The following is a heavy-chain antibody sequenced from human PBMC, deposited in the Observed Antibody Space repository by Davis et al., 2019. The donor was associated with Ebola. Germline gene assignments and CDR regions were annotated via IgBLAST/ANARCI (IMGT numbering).Heavy chain of an antibody. D-gene: IGHD3-3*01. CDR1: GFTFSSYG. Sequence: GESLKISCAASGFTFSSYGMHWVRQAPGKGLEWVAVIWYDGSNKYYADSVKGRFTISRDNSKNTLYLQMNSLRAEDTAVYYCARSGVVTYSYYYMDVWGKGTTVTVSS. J-gene: IGHJ6*03. V-gene: IGHV3-33*01. CDR3: ARSGVVTYSYYYMDV. CDR2: IWYDGSNK.